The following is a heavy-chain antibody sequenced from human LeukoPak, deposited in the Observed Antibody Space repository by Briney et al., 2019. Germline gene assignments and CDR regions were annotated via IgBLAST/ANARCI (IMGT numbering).Heavy chain of an antibody. CDR2: INPNSGGT. Sequence: GASVKVSCKASGYAFTGYYMHWVRQAPGQGLEWMGWINPNSGGTNYAQKFQGWVTMTRDTSISTAYMELSRLRSDDTAVYYCARALLGDCSGGSCYWSKEKRAGTDWFDPWGQGTLVTVSS. V-gene: IGHV1-2*04. D-gene: IGHD2-15*01. CDR3: ARALLGDCSGGSCYWSKEKRAGTDWFDP. J-gene: IGHJ5*02. CDR1: GYAFTGYY.